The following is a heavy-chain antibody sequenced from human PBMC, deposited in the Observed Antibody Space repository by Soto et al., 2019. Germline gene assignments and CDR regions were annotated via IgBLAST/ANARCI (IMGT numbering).Heavy chain of an antibody. CDR1: GFTFSSYA. J-gene: IGHJ1*01. CDR2: ISGSGGST. D-gene: IGHD3-3*01. CDR3: AKSSADFWSGSAEYFQH. Sequence: GGSLRLSCAASGFTFSSYAMSWVRQAPGKGLEWVSAISGSGGSTYYADSVKGRFTISRDNSKNTLYLQMNSLRAEDTAVYYCAKSSADFWSGSAEYFQHWGQGTLVTVSS. V-gene: IGHV3-23*01.